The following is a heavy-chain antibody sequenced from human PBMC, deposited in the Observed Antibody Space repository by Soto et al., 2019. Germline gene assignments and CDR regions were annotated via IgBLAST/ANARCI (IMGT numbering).Heavy chain of an antibody. D-gene: IGHD2-21*01. CDR3: ARDNPSFLGANAFDL. Sequence: PSETLSLTCSVSGDSVSSGGSYWSWFRQHPGRGLEWIGFIYDSGRAYYNPSLKSRVIVSVDTSQNQFSLKLSSVTAADTAVYYCARDNPSFLGANAFDLWGPGRMVTVSS. CDR1: GDSVSSGGSY. J-gene: IGHJ3*01. CDR2: IYDSGRA. V-gene: IGHV4-31*03.